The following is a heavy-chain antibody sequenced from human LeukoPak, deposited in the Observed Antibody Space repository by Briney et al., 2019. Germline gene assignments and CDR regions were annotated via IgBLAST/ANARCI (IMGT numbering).Heavy chain of an antibody. CDR1: GFTFSSYA. CDR3: ARGSSAYGSGSYFDY. J-gene: IGHJ4*02. Sequence: PGRSLRLSCAASGFTFSSYAMHWVRQAPGKGLEWVAVISYDGSNKYYADSVKGRFTISRDNSKNTLYLQMNSLRAEDTAVYYCARGSSAYGSGSYFDYWGQGTLVTVSS. D-gene: IGHD3-10*01. V-gene: IGHV3-30*01. CDR2: ISYDGSNK.